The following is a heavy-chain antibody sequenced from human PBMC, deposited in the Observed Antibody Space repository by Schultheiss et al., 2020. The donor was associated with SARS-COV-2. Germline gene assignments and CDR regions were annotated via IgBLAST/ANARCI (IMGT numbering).Heavy chain of an antibody. CDR2: ISSSGSTK. Sequence: GGSLRLSCVASGFIFSNYEMNWVRQAPGKGLEWVSYISSSGSTKYYADSDSVKGRFTISRDNAKNSLCLQMNSLRAEDTAVYYCARNSYGYGEFDYWGQGTLVTVSS. CDR1: GFIFSNYE. J-gene: IGHJ4*02. D-gene: IGHD3-16*01. CDR3: ARNSYGYGEFDY. V-gene: IGHV3-48*03.